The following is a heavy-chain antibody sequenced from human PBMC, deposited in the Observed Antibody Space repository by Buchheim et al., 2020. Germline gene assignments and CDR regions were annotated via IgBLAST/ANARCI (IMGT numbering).Heavy chain of an antibody. D-gene: IGHD4-23*01. J-gene: IGHJ4*02. CDR1: AYSFTSYW. Sequence: EVQLVQSGAEVEKPGESLQISCTGSAYSFTSYWIGWVRQMPGNGLEWMGIIYPGDSDTRYSPSFEGPATITADKSISLAYPQWSSLSASDNAMCYCAGFYGGRADSWGQGT. CDR3: AGFYGGRADS. V-gene: IGHV5-51*01. CDR2: IYPGDSDT.